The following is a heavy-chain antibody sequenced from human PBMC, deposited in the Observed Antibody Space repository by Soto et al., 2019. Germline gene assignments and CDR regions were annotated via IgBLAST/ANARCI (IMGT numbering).Heavy chain of an antibody. J-gene: IGHJ6*02. D-gene: IGHD3-10*01. CDR2: IYYSGST. CDR3: ARSPNYYYYGFDV. CDR1: GCSVSSGTYF. Sequence: XETLSLTCTVAGCSVSSGTYFWSWIRQSPGKRLEWIAYIYYSGSTNYNPSLESRATISVNTSNSQVSLTLTSVTAADAAVYYCARSPNYYYYGFDVWGQRTTVTVSS. V-gene: IGHV4-61*01.